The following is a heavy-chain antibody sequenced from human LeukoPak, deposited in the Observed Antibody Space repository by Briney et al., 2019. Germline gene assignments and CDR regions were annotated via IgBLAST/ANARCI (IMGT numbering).Heavy chain of an antibody. D-gene: IGHD3-3*01. Sequence: SETLSLTCTVSGGSISSGSYYWSWIRQPAGKGLEWIGRIYTSGSTNYNPSLKSRVTISVDTSKNQFSLKLGSVTAADTAVYYCARVVEIFGVVNWGQGTLVTVSS. J-gene: IGHJ4*02. CDR1: GGSISSGSYY. CDR2: IYTSGST. CDR3: ARVVEIFGVVN. V-gene: IGHV4-61*02.